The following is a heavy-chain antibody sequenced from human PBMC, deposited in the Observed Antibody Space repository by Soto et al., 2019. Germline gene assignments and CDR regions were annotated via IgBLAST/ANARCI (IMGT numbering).Heavy chain of an antibody. CDR3: ARSVRNYYDSYYYYGMDV. J-gene: IGHJ6*02. Sequence: QSQTLSLTCAISGDSVSSNSAAWNWIRQSPSRGLEWLGRTYYRSKWYNDYAVSVKSRITINPDTSKNQFSRQLNSVTPEDTAVYYCARSVRNYYDSYYYYGMDVWGQGTTVTVSS. D-gene: IGHD3-10*01. V-gene: IGHV6-1*01. CDR2: TYYRSKWYN. CDR1: GDSVSSNSAA.